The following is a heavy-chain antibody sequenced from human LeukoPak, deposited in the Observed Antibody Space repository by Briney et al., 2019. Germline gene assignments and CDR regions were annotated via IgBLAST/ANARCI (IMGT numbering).Heavy chain of an antibody. CDR3: ARQDGYRVPRGY. D-gene: IGHD5/OR15-5a*01. CDR1: GGSISSSSYH. CDR2: IHYRGTT. J-gene: IGHJ4*02. Sequence: SESLSLTCTVSGGSISSSSYHWGWVRQSPGKGLEWTGAIHYRGTTYYNPSLKSRVTMSVDTSKNQFSLKLTSVTAADTAVYYCARQDGYRVPRGYWGQGTLVTVSS. V-gene: IGHV4-39*01.